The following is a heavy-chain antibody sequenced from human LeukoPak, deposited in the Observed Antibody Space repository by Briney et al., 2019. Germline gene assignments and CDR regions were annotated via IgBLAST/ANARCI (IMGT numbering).Heavy chain of an antibody. CDR1: GFTFSSYG. CDR3: AKDSYDTSI. D-gene: IGHD3-22*01. CDR2: ISDSGGRT. Sequence: GGSLRLSCAASGFTFSSYGMSWVRQAPGKGLEWVSAISDSGGRTFYADSVKGRFTISRDNSKNTLYLQINSLRAEDTAVYYCAKDSYDTSIWGQGTLVTVSA. V-gene: IGHV3-23*01. J-gene: IGHJ4*02.